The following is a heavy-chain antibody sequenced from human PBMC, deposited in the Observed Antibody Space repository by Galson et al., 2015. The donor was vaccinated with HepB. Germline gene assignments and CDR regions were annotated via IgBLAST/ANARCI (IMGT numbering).Heavy chain of an antibody. CDR1: GGSFSGYY. Sequence: SETLSLTCAVYGGSFSGYYWSWIRQPPGKGLEWIGEINHSGSTNYNPSLKSRVTISVDTSKNQFSLKLSSVTAADTAVYYCASVSGYDSDDYWGQGTLVTVSS. D-gene: IGHD5-12*01. V-gene: IGHV4-34*01. J-gene: IGHJ4*02. CDR3: ASVSGYDSDDY. CDR2: INHSGST.